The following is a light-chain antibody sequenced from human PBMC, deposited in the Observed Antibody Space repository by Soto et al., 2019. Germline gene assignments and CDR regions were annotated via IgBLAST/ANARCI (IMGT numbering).Light chain of an antibody. V-gene: IGKV1-5*03. CDR2: KAS. CDR1: QTVTGW. Sequence: DVQVTQSPSTLSASVGDRATITCRAGQTVTGWLAWYQQKPGKAPKLLIYKASTLKSGVPSRFSGSGSGTEFTLTISSLQPDDFPTYYCQHYNSYSEAFGQGTKVDIK. J-gene: IGKJ1*01. CDR3: QHYNSYSEA.